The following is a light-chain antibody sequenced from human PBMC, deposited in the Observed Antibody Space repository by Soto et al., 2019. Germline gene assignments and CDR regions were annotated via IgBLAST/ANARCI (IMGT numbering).Light chain of an antibody. J-gene: IGLJ1*01. CDR3: SSYTSGSTLYV. CDR2: EV. Sequence: QSVLTQPASVSGSPGQSITISCSGTSSDIGAYDYVSWYQQHPGRAPKLIIYEVSHRFSGSRSGNTASLTISGLQAEDEADYYRSSYTSGSTLYVFGTGTKVTVL. V-gene: IGLV2-14*03. CDR1: SSDIGAYDY.